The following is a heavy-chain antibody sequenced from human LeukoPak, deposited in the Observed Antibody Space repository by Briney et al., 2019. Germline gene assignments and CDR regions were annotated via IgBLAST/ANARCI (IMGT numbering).Heavy chain of an antibody. Sequence: GSLRLSCAASGFTFSNYGMHWVRQPPGKGLEWIGEINHSGSTNYNPSLKSRVTISVDTSKNQFSLKLSSVTAADTAVYYCARGMFLVAGTDFDYWGQGTLVTVSS. CDR1: GFTFSNYG. J-gene: IGHJ4*02. CDR3: ARGMFLVAGTDFDY. D-gene: IGHD6-19*01. CDR2: INHSGST. V-gene: IGHV4-34*01.